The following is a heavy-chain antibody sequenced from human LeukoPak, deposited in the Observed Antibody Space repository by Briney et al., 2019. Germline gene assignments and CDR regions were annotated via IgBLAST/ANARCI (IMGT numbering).Heavy chain of an antibody. CDR3: ARAAHLDSTWVNYTSNI. CDR1: GFTFSSYA. CDR2: ISGSGGST. V-gene: IGHV3-23*01. Sequence: GGSLRLSCAASGFTFSSYAMSWVRQAPGKGLEWVSAISGSGGSTYYADSVKGRFTISRDNSKNTLYLQMNSLRVEDTAVYYCARAAHLDSTWVNYTSNIWGQGTMVTVSS. D-gene: IGHD6-13*01. J-gene: IGHJ3*02.